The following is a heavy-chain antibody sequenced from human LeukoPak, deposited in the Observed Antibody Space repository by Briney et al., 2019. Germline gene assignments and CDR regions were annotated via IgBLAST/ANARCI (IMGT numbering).Heavy chain of an antibody. CDR3: ARDFGSSFGALFSPADS. J-gene: IGHJ4*02. Sequence: GGSLRLSCAASGFTFSDYYMSWVRQAPGKGLEWVSYISGSSSYTNYADSVKGRFTISRDKDKNSLYLQTNSLRAEDTAVYYCARDFGSSFGALFSPADSGGEGTLVTVSS. CDR1: GFTFSDYY. V-gene: IGHV3-11*06. CDR2: ISGSSSYT. D-gene: IGHD3-10*01.